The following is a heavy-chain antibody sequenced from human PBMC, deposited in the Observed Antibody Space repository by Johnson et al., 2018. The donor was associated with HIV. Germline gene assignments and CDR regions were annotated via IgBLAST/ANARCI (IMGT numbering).Heavy chain of an antibody. CDR3: AKGSWGRAPYHDAFDI. CDR2: IKSKTDDGTT. CDR1: GFTFSNAW. J-gene: IGHJ3*02. Sequence: VQLVESGGGLVKPGGSLRLSCAASGFTFSNAWMSWVRQAPGKGLEWVGRIKSKTDDGTTDYAAPVKGRFTISRDDSRNTLYLQMNSLRAEDTAVYYCAKGSWGRAPYHDAFDIWGQGTMVTVSS. D-gene: IGHD2-2*01. V-gene: IGHV3-15*01.